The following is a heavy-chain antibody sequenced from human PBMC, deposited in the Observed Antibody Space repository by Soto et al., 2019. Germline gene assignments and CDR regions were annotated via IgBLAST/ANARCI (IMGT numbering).Heavy chain of an antibody. CDR3: AKMLHPTPGYCSGGSCYLPSDY. CDR1: GFTFSSYA. V-gene: IGHV3-23*01. CDR2: ISGSGGST. D-gene: IGHD2-15*01. J-gene: IGHJ4*02. Sequence: EVQLLESGGGLVQPGGSLRLSCAASGFTFSSYAMSWVRQAPGKGLEWVSAISGSGGSTYYADSVKGRFTISRDNSKNTLYLQMNSLRTEDTAVYYCAKMLHPTPGYCSGGSCYLPSDYWGQGTLVTVSA.